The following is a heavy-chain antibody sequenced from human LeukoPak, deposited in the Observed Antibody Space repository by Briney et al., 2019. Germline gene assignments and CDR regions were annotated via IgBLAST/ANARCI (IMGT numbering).Heavy chain of an antibody. Sequence: GGSLRLSCAASGFTFSSYSMNWVRQAPGKGLEWVSYISSSSSTIYYADSVKGRFTISRDNAKNSLYLQMNSLRAEDTAVYYCARVDRYYDSSGYRPADAFDIWGQGTMVTVSS. CDR3: ARVDRYYDSSGYRPADAFDI. V-gene: IGHV3-48*04. CDR2: ISSSSSTI. CDR1: GFTFSSYS. D-gene: IGHD3-22*01. J-gene: IGHJ3*02.